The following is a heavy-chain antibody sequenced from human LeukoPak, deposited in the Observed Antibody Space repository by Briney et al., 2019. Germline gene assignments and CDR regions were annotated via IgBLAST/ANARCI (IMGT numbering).Heavy chain of an antibody. CDR1: GFTVSSTY. Sequence: PGGSLRLSCAASGFTVSSTYMSWVRQAPGKGLEWVSVIYSGGNIYYIESVKGRFTISRDTSKNTLYLRMNSLRAEDTAVYFCAGRHCSGGGCYFAGADPFDYWGQGTLVTVSS. CDR3: AGRHCSGGGCYFAGADPFDY. D-gene: IGHD2-15*01. CDR2: IYSGGNI. V-gene: IGHV3-53*01. J-gene: IGHJ4*02.